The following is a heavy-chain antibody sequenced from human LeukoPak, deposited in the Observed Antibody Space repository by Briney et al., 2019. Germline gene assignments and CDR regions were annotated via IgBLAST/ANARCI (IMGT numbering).Heavy chain of an antibody. J-gene: IGHJ6*02. Sequence: DYHWGWVRQAPGKGLEWVSGISWNSGSIGYADSVKGRFTISRDNAKNSLYLQMNSLRAEDTALYYCAKESRYYYGMDVWGQGTTVTVSS. CDR1: DYH. D-gene: IGHD2-2*01. CDR3: AKESRYYYGMDV. V-gene: IGHV3-9*01. CDR2: ISWNSGSI.